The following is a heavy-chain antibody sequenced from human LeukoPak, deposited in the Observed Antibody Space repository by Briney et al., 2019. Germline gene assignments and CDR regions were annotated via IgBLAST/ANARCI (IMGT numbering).Heavy chain of an antibody. CDR3: AKDAPNYYGSGSYPDY. V-gene: IGHV3-30*02. CDR2: IRYDGSNE. D-gene: IGHD3-10*01. Sequence: GGSLRLSCAASGFTFSSYGMHWVRQAPGKGLEWVAFIRYDGSNEYYADSVKGRFTIPRDNSKNTLYLQMNSLRAEDTAVYYCAKDAPNYYGSGSYPDYWGQGTLVTVSS. J-gene: IGHJ4*02. CDR1: GFTFSSYG.